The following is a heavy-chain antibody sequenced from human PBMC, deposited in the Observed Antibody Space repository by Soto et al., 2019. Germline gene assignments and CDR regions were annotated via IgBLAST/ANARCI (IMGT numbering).Heavy chain of an antibody. V-gene: IGHV1-69*06. D-gene: IGHD5-18*01. J-gene: IGHJ6*02. Sequence: QVQVVQSGAEVKKPGSSVKISCKASGRIFSSFPTSWVRQVPGQGLEWMGGVISASGSVTYAPKLQGRVTMTAVNSAGIGYMELPSLTSEDTAIYYCARVGSRDAYNYVLDQWGPGTTVTVSS. CDR2: VISASGSV. CDR1: GRIFSSFP. CDR3: ARVGSRDAYNYVLDQ.